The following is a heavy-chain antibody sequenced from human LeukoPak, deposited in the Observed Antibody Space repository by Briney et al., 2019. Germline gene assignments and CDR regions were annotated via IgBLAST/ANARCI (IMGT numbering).Heavy chain of an antibody. D-gene: IGHD3-22*01. CDR3: AKAVGSSCYFSRDAFDI. V-gene: IGHV3-23*01. CDR2: ISGGGSGT. J-gene: IGHJ3*02. CDR1: GFTFSSYA. Sequence: GGSLRLSCAPSGFTFSSYAMSWVRQAPVKGLEWVAVISGGGSGTYYADSVRGRFTISRDNSKNTVYLQMNSLRAEDMAIYYCAKAVGSSCYFSRDAFDIWGQGTMVTVSS.